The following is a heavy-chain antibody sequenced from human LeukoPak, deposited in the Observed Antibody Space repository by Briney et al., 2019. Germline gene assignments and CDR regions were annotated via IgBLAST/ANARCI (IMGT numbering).Heavy chain of an antibody. CDR2: IYSSGST. V-gene: IGHV4-59*08. CDR3: ARRPTGDPKFDY. CDR1: GGSISNYF. J-gene: IGHJ4*02. D-gene: IGHD7-27*01. Sequence: SETLSLTCSVSGGSISNYFWTWLRQPPGKGLEWIGYIYSSGSTYYNPSLKSRVTISVDTSKNRFSLKLSTVTAADTAVYYCARRPTGDPKFDYWGQGTLVTVSS.